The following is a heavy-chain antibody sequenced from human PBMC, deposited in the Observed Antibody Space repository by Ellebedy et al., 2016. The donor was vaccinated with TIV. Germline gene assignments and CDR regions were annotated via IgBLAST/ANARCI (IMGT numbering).Heavy chain of an antibody. J-gene: IGHJ5*02. D-gene: IGHD3-10*01. CDR3: ARDRWFGELSPKNWFDP. CDR1: GFTFNSYA. CDR2: ISYNGGST. V-gene: IGHV3-64*01. Sequence: PGGSLRLSCAASGFTFNSYAMHWVRQAPGKGLEYVSGISYNGGSTYYANSVKGRFTISRDNSRKTLYLQMGSLRAEDMAVYYCARDRWFGELSPKNWFDPWGQGTLVTVSS.